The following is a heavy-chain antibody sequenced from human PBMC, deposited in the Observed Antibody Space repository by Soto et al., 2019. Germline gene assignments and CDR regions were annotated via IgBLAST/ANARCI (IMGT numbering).Heavy chain of an antibody. V-gene: IGHV3-33*01. CDR1: GFTFSSYG. CDR2: IWYDGSNK. Sequence: HPGGSLRLSCAASGFTFSSYGMHWVRQAPGKGLEWVAVIWYDGSNKYYADSVKGRFTISRDNSKNTLYLQMNSLRAEDTAVYYCARDRFCSGYRFDYWGQGTLVTVSS. D-gene: IGHD3-3*01. CDR3: ARDRFCSGYRFDY. J-gene: IGHJ4*02.